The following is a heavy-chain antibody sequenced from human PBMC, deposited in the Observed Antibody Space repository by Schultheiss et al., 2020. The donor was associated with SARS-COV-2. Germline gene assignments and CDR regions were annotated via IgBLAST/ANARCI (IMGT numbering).Heavy chain of an antibody. Sequence: GGSLRLSCAASGFTVSSNYMSWVRQAPGKGLEWVANIKQDGSEKYYVDSVKGRFTISRDNAKNSLYLQMNSLRAEDTAVYYCARGHLLMTMTYYYYMDVWGKGTTVTVSS. D-gene: IGHD2-21*02. J-gene: IGHJ6*03. CDR3: ARGHLLMTMTYYYYMDV. CDR1: GFTVSSNY. CDR2: IKQDGSEK. V-gene: IGHV3-7*04.